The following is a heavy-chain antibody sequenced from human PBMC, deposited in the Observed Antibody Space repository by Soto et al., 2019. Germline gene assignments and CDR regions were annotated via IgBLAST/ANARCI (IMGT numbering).Heavy chain of an antibody. J-gene: IGHJ2*01. Sequence: QVQLVQSGAEVKKPGSSVKVSCKASGGTFSSYAISWVRQAPGQGLEWMGGIIPIFGTANYAQKFQGRVTITADEYTSTDYMKLSSLRSEDTAVYYCARSIVVVTASYWYFDLWGRGTLVTVSS. D-gene: IGHD2-21*02. CDR1: GGTFSSYA. CDR3: ARSIVVVTASYWYFDL. CDR2: IIPIFGTA. V-gene: IGHV1-69*12.